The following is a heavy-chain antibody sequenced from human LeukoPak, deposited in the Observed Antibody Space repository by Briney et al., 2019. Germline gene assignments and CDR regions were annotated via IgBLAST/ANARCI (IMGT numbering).Heavy chain of an antibody. D-gene: IGHD3-22*01. J-gene: IGHJ4*02. V-gene: IGHV5-51*01. Sequence: GESLKISCKGSGYNFPNYWIGWVRQMPGKGLEWMGIIFPTDSDTRYSPSFQGQVTISADKSINTAFLRWSSLKASDTAMYYCARGPGTLTMIEGYFDYWGQGTLVTVSS. CDR3: ARGPGTLTMIEGYFDY. CDR2: IFPTDSDT. CDR1: GYNFPNYW.